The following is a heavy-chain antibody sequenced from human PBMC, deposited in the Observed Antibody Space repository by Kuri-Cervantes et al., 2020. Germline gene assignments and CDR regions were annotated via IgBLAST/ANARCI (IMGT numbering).Heavy chain of an antibody. CDR2: ISSSSSYI. J-gene: IGHJ4*02. Sequence: LSLTCAASGFTFSSYSMNWVRQAPGKGLEWVSSISSSSSYIYYADSVKGRFTISRDNANNSLYLQMNSLRAEDTAVYYCTRPMFASSPEFDYWGQGTQVTVSS. D-gene: IGHD3-10*02. CDR1: GFTFSSYS. V-gene: IGHV3-21*01. CDR3: TRPMFASSPEFDY.